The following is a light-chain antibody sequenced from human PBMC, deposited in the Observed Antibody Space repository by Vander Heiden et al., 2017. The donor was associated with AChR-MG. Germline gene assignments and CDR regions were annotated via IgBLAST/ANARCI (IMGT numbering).Light chain of an antibody. CDR3: QQDRTLIT. V-gene: IGKV3-20*01. Sequence: EIVLTQSPGTLSLSPGERATLSCRASQSVSSSYFAWYQQKPGQAPRLLIYGASTRATGVPDRFSGSGSGTDFTLTISRLEPEDSAVYFCQQDRTLITFGQATRLEIK. J-gene: IGKJ5*01. CDR1: QSVSSSY. CDR2: GAS.